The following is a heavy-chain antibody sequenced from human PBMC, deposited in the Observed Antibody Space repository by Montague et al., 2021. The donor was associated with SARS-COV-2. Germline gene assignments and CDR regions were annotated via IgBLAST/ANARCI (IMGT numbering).Heavy chain of an antibody. J-gene: IGHJ4*02. CDR2: ISGSGGST. Sequence: SLRPSCAASGFTFSSYAMSWVRQAPGKGLEWVSAISGSGGSTYYADSVKGRFTISRDNSKNTLYLQMNSLRAEDTAVYYCAKGGERITMIVVVITLADFDYWGQGTLVTVSS. D-gene: IGHD3-22*01. CDR3: AKGGERITMIVVVITLADFDY. CDR1: GFTFSSYA. V-gene: IGHV3-23*01.